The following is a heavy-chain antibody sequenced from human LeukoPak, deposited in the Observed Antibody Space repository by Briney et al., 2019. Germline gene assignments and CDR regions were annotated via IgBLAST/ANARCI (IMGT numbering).Heavy chain of an antibody. CDR1: GFTFSTFA. D-gene: IGHD3-3*01. J-gene: IGHJ5*02. CDR2: ICDAVGIT. V-gene: IGHV3-23*01. Sequence: GGSLRLSCAASGFTFSTFAMNWVRQAPGKGLEWVSTICDAVGITYYADSVRGRVTISRDNSKNTLYLQMNSLRAEDTAVYYCAKGEFRSAYYTWGQGTLVTVSS. CDR3: AKGEFRSAYYT.